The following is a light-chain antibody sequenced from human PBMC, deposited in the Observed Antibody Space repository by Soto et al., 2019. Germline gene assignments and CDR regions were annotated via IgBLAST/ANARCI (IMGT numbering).Light chain of an antibody. Sequence: EIVMTQSPATLSVSPGERATLSCRASQSISNNLAWYQQKPGQAPSLLFYGASNRASGVPARFSGSGSGTEFTLTISSLQSEDFAAYYCQKYNSAPLTFGGGTKVEIK. J-gene: IGKJ4*01. CDR2: GAS. CDR1: QSISNN. CDR3: QKYNSAPLT. V-gene: IGKV3-15*01.